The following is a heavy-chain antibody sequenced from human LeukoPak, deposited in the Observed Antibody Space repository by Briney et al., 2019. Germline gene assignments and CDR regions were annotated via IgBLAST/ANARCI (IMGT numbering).Heavy chain of an antibody. CDR3: ASLTDSSNRFTFDF. CDR2: INHSGST. J-gene: IGHJ4*02. CDR1: GGSFSDYY. Sequence: SETLSLTCAVYGGSFSDYYWSWIRQPPGKGLEWIGEINHSGSTNYNSSLKSRVTLSVDTSKNQFSLQLSSVTAADTAVYYCASLTDSSNRFTFDFWGQGTLVTVSS. V-gene: IGHV4-34*01. D-gene: IGHD6-13*01.